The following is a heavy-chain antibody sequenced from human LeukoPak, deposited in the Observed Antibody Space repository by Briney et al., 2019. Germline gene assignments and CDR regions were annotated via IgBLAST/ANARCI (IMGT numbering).Heavy chain of an antibody. CDR1: GFTFSSYW. V-gene: IGHV3-7*01. CDR2: IKQDGSEK. D-gene: IGHD2-2*02. Sequence: PGGSLRLSCAASGFTFSSYWMSWVRQAPGKGLEWVANIKQDGSEKCYVDSVKGRFTISRDNAKNSLYLQMNSLRAEDTAVYYCAREVYCSSTSCYSGYFQHWGQGTLVTVSS. CDR3: AREVYCSSTSCYSGYFQH. J-gene: IGHJ1*01.